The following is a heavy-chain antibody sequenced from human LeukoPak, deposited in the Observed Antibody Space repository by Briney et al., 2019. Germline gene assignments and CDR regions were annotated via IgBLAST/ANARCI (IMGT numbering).Heavy chain of an antibody. V-gene: IGHV3-23*01. CDR2: ISGSGGST. J-gene: IGHJ3*02. CDR3: AKPSSGYTSFHI. Sequence: PGGSLRLSCVPSGFSFSNYAMSWVRQAPGKGLEWVSSISGSGGSTHYADSVKGRFTISRDKTKNTLYMQMNSLRAEDTAVYFCAKPSSGYTSFHIWGRGTMVIVSS. D-gene: IGHD3-22*01. CDR1: GFSFSNYA.